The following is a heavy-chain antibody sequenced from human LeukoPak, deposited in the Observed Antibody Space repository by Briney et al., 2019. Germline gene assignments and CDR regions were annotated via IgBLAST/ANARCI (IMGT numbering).Heavy chain of an antibody. Sequence: GGSLRLSXEASEFTFSSYWMHWVRQAPGKGLVWVSRINSDGRTTIYADSVKGRFTISRDNAKNTLYLQMNSLRAEDTAVYYCASEGYYDSSGYSIRFSYWGQGTLVTVSS. CDR1: EFTFSSYW. D-gene: IGHD3-22*01. V-gene: IGHV3-74*01. CDR3: ASEGYYDSSGYSIRFSY. CDR2: INSDGRTT. J-gene: IGHJ4*02.